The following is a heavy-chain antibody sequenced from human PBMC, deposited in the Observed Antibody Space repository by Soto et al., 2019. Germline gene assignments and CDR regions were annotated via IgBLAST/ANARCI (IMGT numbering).Heavy chain of an antibody. CDR2: IKQDGSEK. V-gene: IGHV3-7*01. D-gene: IGHD6-25*01. CDR3: PSPRLHC. CDR1: VFTFSDSW. J-gene: IGHJ6*02. Sequence: GGSLRLSCSASVFTFSDSWMDWVRQAPGKGPEWVANIKQDGSEKNYVDSVKGRFTISRDNAKNSLYLQMNSLRAEDTAVYYCPSPRLHCWAQVPSVTGSS.